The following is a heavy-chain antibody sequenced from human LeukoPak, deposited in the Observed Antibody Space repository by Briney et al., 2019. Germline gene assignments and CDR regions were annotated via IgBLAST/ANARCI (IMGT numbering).Heavy chain of an antibody. J-gene: IGHJ4*02. V-gene: IGHV4-38-2*02. D-gene: IGHD1-26*01. Sequence: PSETLSLTCTVSGYSISSGYYWGWIRQPPGKGLEWIGSIYHSGSTYYNPSLKSRVTISVDTSKNQFSLKLSSVTAADTAVYYCASRIVGATGDDYWGQGTLVTVSS. CDR3: ASRIVGATGDDY. CDR2: IYHSGST. CDR1: GYSISSGYY.